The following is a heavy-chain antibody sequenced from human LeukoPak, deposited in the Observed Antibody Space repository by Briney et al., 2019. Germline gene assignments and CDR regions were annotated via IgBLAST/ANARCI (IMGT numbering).Heavy chain of an antibody. CDR3: ARADITIIKYYFDY. CDR1: GYTFTGYY. CDR2: INPNSGGT. V-gene: IGHV1-2*02. J-gene: IGHJ4*02. Sequence: ASVKVSCKASGYTFTGYYMHWVRQAPGQGLEWMGWINPNSGGTNYAQKFQGRVTMTRDTSISTAYMELSRLRSDGTAVYYCARADITIIKYYFDYWGQGTLVTVSS. D-gene: IGHD3-3*01.